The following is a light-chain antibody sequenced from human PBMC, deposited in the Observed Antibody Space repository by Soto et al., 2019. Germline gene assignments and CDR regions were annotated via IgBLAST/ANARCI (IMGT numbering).Light chain of an antibody. CDR2: DAS. J-gene: IGKJ1*01. CDR1: QSISRW. Sequence: DIQMTQSPSTLSASVGDRVTITCRASQSISRWLAWYHQKPGKAPNLLIYDASSLQSGVPSRFSGSGSATQFTLTISSLQPDDFATSYCQQYDSYPWTFGQGTRVEIK. V-gene: IGKV1-5*01. CDR3: QQYDSYPWT.